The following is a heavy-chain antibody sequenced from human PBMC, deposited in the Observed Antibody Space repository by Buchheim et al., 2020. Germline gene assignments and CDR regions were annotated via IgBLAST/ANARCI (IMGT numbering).Heavy chain of an antibody. CDR1: GFIFSRYA. J-gene: IGHJ6*03. CDR2: ISGSVGTT. D-gene: IGHD3-10*01. Sequence: EVQLLESGGGLVQPGESLRLSCAASGFIFSRYAMSWVRQAPGKGLEWVSLISGSVGTTNYADSVKGRFTVSRDNSKNTLYLQVNSLRAEDTAIYYCAREGSSTSYPNSYYYYLDVWGKGTT. V-gene: IGHV3-23*01. CDR3: AREGSSTSYPNSYYYYLDV.